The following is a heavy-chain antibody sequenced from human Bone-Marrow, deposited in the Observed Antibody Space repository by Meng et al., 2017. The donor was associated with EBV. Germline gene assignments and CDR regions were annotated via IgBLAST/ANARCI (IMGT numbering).Heavy chain of an antibody. CDR2: IYYSGST. Sequence: QVQLQESGPGLVRPSETLSLTCTVSGGSISSYYWSWIRQPPGKGLEWIGYIYYSGSTNYNPSLKSRVTISVDTSKNQFSLKLSSVTAADTAVYYRARSAHTEGWFDPWGQGTLVTVSS. CDR3: ARSAHTEGWFDP. V-gene: IGHV4-59*01. J-gene: IGHJ5*02. CDR1: GGSISSYY.